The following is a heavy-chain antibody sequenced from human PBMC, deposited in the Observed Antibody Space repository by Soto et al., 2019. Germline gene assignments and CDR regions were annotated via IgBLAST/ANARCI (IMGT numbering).Heavy chain of an antibody. V-gene: IGHV1-3*01. CDR3: ARDQGYSHGYN. Sequence: QVQLVQSGAEVKKPGASVKVSCKASGYTFISYAMNWVRQAPGQRLEWMGGINAGNGNTKYPQKFQGRVTITRDTSQNTGNMELNSQRSEETAVYYCARDQGYSHGYNWAQGTLVTVSS. J-gene: IGHJ4*02. CDR1: GYTFISYA. D-gene: IGHD5-18*01. CDR2: INAGNGNT.